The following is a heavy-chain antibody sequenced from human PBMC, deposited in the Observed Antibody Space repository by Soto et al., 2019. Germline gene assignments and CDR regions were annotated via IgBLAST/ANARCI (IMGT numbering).Heavy chain of an antibody. D-gene: IGHD3-3*01. V-gene: IGHV4-39*01. J-gene: IGHJ4*02. CDR1: GGSISSSSYY. CDR2: IYYSGST. Sequence: SETLSLTCTVSGGSISSSSYYWGWIRQPPGKGLEWIGSIYYSGSTYYNPSLKSRVTISVDTSKNQFSLKLSSVTAADTAVYYCARTHDFWSGNYWGQGTLVTVSS. CDR3: ARTHDFWSGNY.